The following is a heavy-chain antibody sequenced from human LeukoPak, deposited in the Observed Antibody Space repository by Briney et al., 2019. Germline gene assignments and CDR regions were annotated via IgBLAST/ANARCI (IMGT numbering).Heavy chain of an antibody. V-gene: IGHV3-23*01. CDR3: AKEPASGSCFDY. D-gene: IGHD3-10*01. CDR2: ISRSGTST. CDR1: GYTFNSYA. Sequence: GGSLRLSCTASGYTFNSYAMSWVRQAPGKGLEWVSGISRSGTSTYYADSVKGRFTISRDNSKNTLYLQMNSLRAEDTALYYCAKEPASGSCFDYWGQGTLVTVSS. J-gene: IGHJ4*02.